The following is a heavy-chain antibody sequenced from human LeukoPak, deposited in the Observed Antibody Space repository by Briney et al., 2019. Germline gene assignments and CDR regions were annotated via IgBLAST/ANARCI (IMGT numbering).Heavy chain of an antibody. CDR3: ARGKRLPSGSALGWFDP. CDR2: MNHSGST. J-gene: IGHJ5*02. D-gene: IGHD3-10*01. CDR1: GGSFSGYY. Sequence: SETLSLTCAVYGGSFSGYYWGWIRQPPGKGLEWIGVMNHSGSTNYNPSLKSRVTISVDTSKNQFSLKLSSVTAADTAVYYCARGKRLPSGSALGWFDPWGQGTLVTVSS. V-gene: IGHV4-34*01.